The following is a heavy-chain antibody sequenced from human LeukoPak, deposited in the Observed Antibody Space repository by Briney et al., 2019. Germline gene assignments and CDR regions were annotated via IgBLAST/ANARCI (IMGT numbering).Heavy chain of an antibody. Sequence: SETLSLTCTVSGGSISSSSYYWGWIRQPPGKGLEWIGSIYHSGSTYYNPSLKSRVTISVDTSKNQFSRKLSSVTAADTAVYYCARGGRDGYNYAYWFDPWGQGTLVTVSS. CDR1: GGSISSSSYY. D-gene: IGHD5-24*01. J-gene: IGHJ5*02. V-gene: IGHV4-39*07. CDR3: ARGGRDGYNYAYWFDP. CDR2: IYHSGST.